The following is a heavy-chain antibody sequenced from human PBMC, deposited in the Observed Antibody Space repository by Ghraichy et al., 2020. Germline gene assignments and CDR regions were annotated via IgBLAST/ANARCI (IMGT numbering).Heavy chain of an antibody. CDR2: INHNGST. D-gene: IGHD2-2*01. J-gene: IGHJ5*02. Sequence: SQTLSLTCAVYGGSFSGYYWSWIRQPPGKGLEWIGEINHNGSTNYNPSLKSRVTISVDTSKNQFSLKLSSVTAADTAVYYCARSVVVPAAMPGWFDPWGQGTLVSVSS. V-gene: IGHV4-34*01. CDR3: ARSVVVPAAMPGWFDP. CDR1: GGSFSGYY.